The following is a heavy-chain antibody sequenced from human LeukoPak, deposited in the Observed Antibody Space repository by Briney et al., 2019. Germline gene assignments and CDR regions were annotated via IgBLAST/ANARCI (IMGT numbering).Heavy chain of an antibody. CDR3: AGWDYGGNSFDY. D-gene: IGHD4-23*01. J-gene: IGHJ4*02. CDR2: IYTSGST. CDR1: GGSISSGSYY. V-gene: IGHV4-61*02. Sequence: SETLSLTCTVSGGSISSGSYYWSWIRQPAGKGLEWIGRIYTSGSTNYNPSLKSRVTMSVDTSKNQFSLKLSSVTAADTAVYYCAGWDYGGNSFDYWGQGTLVTVSS.